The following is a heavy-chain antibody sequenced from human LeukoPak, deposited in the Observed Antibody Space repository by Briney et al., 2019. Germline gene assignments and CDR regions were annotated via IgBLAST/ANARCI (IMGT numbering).Heavy chain of an antibody. CDR3: ARYSRIAVAGTGSFDY. D-gene: IGHD6-19*01. V-gene: IGHV4-4*07. Sequence: SETLSLTCTVSGGSISSYYWSWIRQPAGKGLEWIGRIYTSGSTNYNPSLKSRVTMSVDTSKNQFSLKLSSVTAADTAVYYCARYSRIAVAGTGSFDYWGQGTLVTVSS. J-gene: IGHJ4*02. CDR1: GGSISSYY. CDR2: IYTSGST.